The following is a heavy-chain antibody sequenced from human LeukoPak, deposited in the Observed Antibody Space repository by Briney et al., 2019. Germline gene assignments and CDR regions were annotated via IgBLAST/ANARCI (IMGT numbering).Heavy chain of an antibody. V-gene: IGHV1-18*04. CDR2: ISAYNGNT. D-gene: IGHD2-2*01. CDR1: GYTFTSYY. CDR3: ARDTGYCSSTSCSDFDY. J-gene: IGHJ4*02. Sequence: ASVKVSCKASGYTFTSYYMHWVRQAPGQGLEWMGWISAYNGNTNYAQKLQGRVTMTTDTSTSTAYMELRSLRSDDTAVYYCARDTGYCSSTSCSDFDYWGQGTLVTVSS.